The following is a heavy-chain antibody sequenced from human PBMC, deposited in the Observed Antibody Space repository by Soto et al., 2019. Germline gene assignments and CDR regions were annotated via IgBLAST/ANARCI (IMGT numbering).Heavy chain of an antibody. Sequence: EVQLLESGGGLVQPGGSLRLSCAASGFTFCNYGMNWVRQAPGKGLEWVSGISGGGGSTYYADSVKGRFTISRDPSKNTIFLEMNSLRAEDTAVYYCAKGFIVVVTVIRPDDAFDAWGQGTLVTVSS. CDR3: AKGFIVVVTVIRPDDAFDA. V-gene: IGHV3-23*01. D-gene: IGHD2-21*02. CDR1: GFTFCNYG. J-gene: IGHJ5*01. CDR2: ISGGGGST.